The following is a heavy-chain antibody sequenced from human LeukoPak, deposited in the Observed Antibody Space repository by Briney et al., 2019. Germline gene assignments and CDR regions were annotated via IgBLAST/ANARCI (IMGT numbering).Heavy chain of an antibody. J-gene: IGHJ3*02. V-gene: IGHV3-66*01. CDR1: GITVSSNY. CDR2: IYSGGST. Sequence: PGGSLRLSCAASGITVSSNYMSWVRQAPGKGLEWVSVIYSGGSTYYADSVKGRFTISRDNSKNTLYLQMNSLRAEDTAVYYCARDQTVTTDAFDIWGQGTMVTVSS. CDR3: ARDQTVTTDAFDI. D-gene: IGHD4-17*01.